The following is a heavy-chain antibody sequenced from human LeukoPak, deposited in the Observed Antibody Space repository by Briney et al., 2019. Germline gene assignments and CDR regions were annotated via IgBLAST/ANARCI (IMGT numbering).Heavy chain of an antibody. CDR2: IKQDGSEK. D-gene: IGHD1-26*01. V-gene: IGHV3-7*01. J-gene: IGHJ4*02. Sequence: GGSLRLSCAASGFTFSSNWMSWVRQAPGKGLEWVANIKQDGSEKYYVDSVKGRFTISRDNAKNSLYLQMNSLRAEDTAVYYCARDGIVGATTFDYWGQVTLVTVSS. CDR1: GFTFSSNW. CDR3: ARDGIVGATTFDY.